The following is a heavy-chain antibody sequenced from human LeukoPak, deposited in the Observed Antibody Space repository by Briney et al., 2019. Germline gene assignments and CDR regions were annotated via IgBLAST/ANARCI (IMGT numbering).Heavy chain of an antibody. V-gene: IGHV3-30*18. CDR3: AKEAAGRYYDSSGPTFDY. Sequence: VGSLKLSCAASGFTFSSYGMHWVRQAPGKGLEWVAVISYDGSNKYYADSVKGRFTISRDNSKNTLYLQMNSLRAEDTAVYYCAKEAAGRYYDSSGPTFDYWGQGTVVTVSS. D-gene: IGHD3-22*01. J-gene: IGHJ4*02. CDR2: ISYDGSNK. CDR1: GFTFSSYG.